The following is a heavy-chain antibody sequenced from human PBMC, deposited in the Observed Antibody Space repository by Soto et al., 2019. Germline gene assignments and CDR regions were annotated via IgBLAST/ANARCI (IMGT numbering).Heavy chain of an antibody. CDR3: TTGEKWGRYSSGWYPFDY. CDR1: GFTFSNAW. CDR2: IKSKTDGGTT. D-gene: IGHD6-19*01. V-gene: IGHV3-15*01. J-gene: IGHJ4*02. Sequence: EVQLVESGGGLVKPGGSLRLSCAASGFTFSNAWMSWVRQAPGKGLEWVGRIKSKTDGGTTDYAAPVKGRFTISRDDSKNTLYLQMNSLKTEDTAVYYCTTGEKWGRYSSGWYPFDYWGQGTLVTVSS.